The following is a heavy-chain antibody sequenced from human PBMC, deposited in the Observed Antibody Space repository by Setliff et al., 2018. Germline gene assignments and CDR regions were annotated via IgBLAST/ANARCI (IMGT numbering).Heavy chain of an antibody. V-gene: IGHV4-39*01. Sequence: SETLSLTCTVSDDSFTSSRYYWGWTRQALGSGLEWIGSISYSGTPYYNASVESRVTISIDTSRNQFSLELRSVTVADTATYYCVRPGGATVVARHFDYWGSGILVTVSS. J-gene: IGHJ4*01. CDR1: DDSFTSSRYY. D-gene: IGHD2-15*01. CDR3: VRPGGATVVARHFDY. CDR2: ISYSGTP.